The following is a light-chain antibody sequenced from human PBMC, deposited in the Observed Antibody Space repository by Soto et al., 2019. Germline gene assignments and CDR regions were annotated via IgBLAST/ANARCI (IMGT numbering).Light chain of an antibody. CDR2: GSS. Sequence: EIVMTQSPATLSVSPGERATLSCMASQSVSSNLAWYQQKPGQAPRLLIYGSSTRATGIPARFSGSGSGTEVTLTIRSLQSEDFAVYYCQQYNKWPPWTFGRGTKVEIK. CDR1: QSVSSN. J-gene: IGKJ1*01. V-gene: IGKV3-15*01. CDR3: QQYNKWPPWT.